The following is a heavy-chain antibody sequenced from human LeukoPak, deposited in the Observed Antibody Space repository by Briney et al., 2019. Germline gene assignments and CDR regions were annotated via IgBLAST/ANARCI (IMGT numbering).Heavy chain of an antibody. Sequence: GAPVKVSCKASGYTFTSYGISWVRQAPGQGLEWMGWISAYNGNTNYAQKLQGRVTMTTDTSTSTAYMELRSLRSDDTAVYYCARGDSSSWYVDAFDIWGQGTMVTVSS. V-gene: IGHV1-18*01. CDR3: ARGDSSSWYVDAFDI. CDR1: GYTFTSYG. CDR2: ISAYNGNT. D-gene: IGHD6-13*01. J-gene: IGHJ3*02.